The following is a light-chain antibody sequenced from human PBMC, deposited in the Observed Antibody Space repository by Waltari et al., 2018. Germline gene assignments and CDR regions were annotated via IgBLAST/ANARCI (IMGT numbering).Light chain of an antibody. CDR1: NIGTKT. CDR2: DDI. V-gene: IGLV3-21*03. J-gene: IGLJ2*01. CDR3: QVWDIDSDPSVV. Sequence: SYVLTQPPSVSVAPGRTARITCGGNNIGTKTAHWYQQKPGQAPVMFVYDDIDRPSGIPERFSGSNSGNTATLIINRVEAGDEADYYCQVWDIDSDPSVVFGGGTKLTVL.